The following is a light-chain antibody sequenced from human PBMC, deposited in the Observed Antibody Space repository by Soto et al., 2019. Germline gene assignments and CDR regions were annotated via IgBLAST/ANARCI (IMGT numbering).Light chain of an antibody. V-gene: IGLV2-14*01. Sequence: QSALTQPASVSGSPGQSITISCTGTSSDVGGYNYVSWYQQHPGKAPKLMIYEVSNRPSGVSNRFSGSKSGNTASLTISGLQADDEADYYCSSYTSSSTPVVFGGGTKLTFL. CDR3: SSYTSSSTPVV. CDR1: SSDVGGYNY. CDR2: EVS. J-gene: IGLJ2*01.